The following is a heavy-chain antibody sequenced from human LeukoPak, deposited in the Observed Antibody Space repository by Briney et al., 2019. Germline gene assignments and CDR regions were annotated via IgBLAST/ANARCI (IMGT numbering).Heavy chain of an antibody. D-gene: IGHD2-8*01. J-gene: IGHJ4*02. V-gene: IGHV3-7*01. CDR1: GFSFSRYW. CDR3: ARLKDDVTKFDY. Sequence: GSLRLSCAGSGFSFSRYWMAWVRQAPGKGLEWVASINQDVSRIHYVDSVKGRFTISRDNAKNSLFLQMNSLRVEDTAVYFCARLKDDVTKFDYWGQGTLVTVSS. CDR2: INQDVSRI.